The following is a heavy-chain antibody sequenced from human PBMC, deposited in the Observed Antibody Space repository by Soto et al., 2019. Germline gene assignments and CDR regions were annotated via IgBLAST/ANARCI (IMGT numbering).Heavy chain of an antibody. D-gene: IGHD6-13*01. CDR2: ISGSGDFT. CDR1: GVTFNNNA. CDR3: AKCPSPGIATAGHFDY. Sequence: EVQLLESGGGLVQPGGSLRLSCAASGVTFNNNAMSWVRQAPGKGLEWVSAISGSGDFTYYADSVKGRFTISRDNSKNTLFLQMNSLRVEDTAVYYRAKCPSPGIATAGHFDYWGQGTLVTVSS. V-gene: IGHV3-23*01. J-gene: IGHJ4*02.